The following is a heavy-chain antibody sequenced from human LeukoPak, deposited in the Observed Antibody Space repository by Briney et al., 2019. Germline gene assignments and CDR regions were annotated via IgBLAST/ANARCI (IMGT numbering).Heavy chain of an antibody. J-gene: IGHJ4*02. CDR3: ARHYYDSSGPGPTYFDY. Sequence: PSETLSLTCTVSGGSISSSSYYWGWIRQPPGKGLEWIGSIYYSGSTYYNPSLKSRVIISVDTSKNQFSLKLSSVTAADTAVYYCARHYYDSSGPGPTYFDYWGQGTLVTVSS. CDR2: IYYSGST. V-gene: IGHV4-39*01. D-gene: IGHD3-22*01. CDR1: GGSISSSSYY.